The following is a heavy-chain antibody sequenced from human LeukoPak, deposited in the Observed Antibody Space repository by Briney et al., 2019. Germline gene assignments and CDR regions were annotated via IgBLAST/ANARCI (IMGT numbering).Heavy chain of an antibody. V-gene: IGHV1-18*01. CDR2: ISAYNGNT. CDR1: GYTFTSYG. CDR3: ARATAADYYYYYMDV. Sequence: ASVKVSRKASGYTFTSYGISWVRQAPGQGLEWMGWISAYNGNTNYAQKLQGRVTMTTDTSTSTAYMELRSLRSDDTAVYYCARATAADYYYYYMDVWGKGTTVTVSS. J-gene: IGHJ6*03. D-gene: IGHD2-2*01.